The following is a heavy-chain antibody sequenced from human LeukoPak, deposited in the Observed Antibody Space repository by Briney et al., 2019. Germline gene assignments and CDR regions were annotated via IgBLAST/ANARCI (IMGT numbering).Heavy chain of an antibody. CDR1: GGSISSSSYY. V-gene: IGHV4-39*07. D-gene: IGHD3-9*01. CDR2: IYYSGST. J-gene: IGHJ2*01. CDR3: ARIGDFDWLLQVNWYFDL. Sequence: SETLSLTCTVSGGSISSSSYYWGWIRQPPGKGLERIGSIYYSGSTYYNPSLKSRVTISVDTSKNQFSLKLSSVTAAATAVYYCARIGDFDWLLQVNWYFDLWGRGTLVTVSS.